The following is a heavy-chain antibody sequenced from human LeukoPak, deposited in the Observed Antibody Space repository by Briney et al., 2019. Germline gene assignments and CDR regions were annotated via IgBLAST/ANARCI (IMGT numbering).Heavy chain of an antibody. J-gene: IGHJ4*02. CDR2: IRYDGSNK. CDR1: GFTFSSYG. V-gene: IGHV3-30*02. CDR3: AKEWEHIVVVPAAILDY. D-gene: IGHD2-2*01. Sequence: GGSLRLSCAASGFTFSSYGMHWVRRAPGKGLEWVAFIRYDGSNKYYADSVKGRFTISRDNSKNTLYLQMNSLRAEDTAVYYCAKEWEHIVVVPAAILDYWGQGTLVTVSS.